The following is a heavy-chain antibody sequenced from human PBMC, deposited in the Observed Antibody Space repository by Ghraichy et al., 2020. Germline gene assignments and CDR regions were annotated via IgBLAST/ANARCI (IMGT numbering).Heavy chain of an antibody. D-gene: IGHD3-16*01. CDR1: GGSISTNTW. Sequence: SETLSLTCAVTGGSISTNTWWSWVRQPPGKGLEWLGQVYHSGSASYNPSLESRVTISVDEFKNQFSLRLSSVTAADTAVYYCARVGGSGYFDRWGQGTRVTVSS. CDR3: ARVGGSGYFDR. J-gene: IGHJ4*02. V-gene: IGHV4-4*02. CDR2: VYHSGSA.